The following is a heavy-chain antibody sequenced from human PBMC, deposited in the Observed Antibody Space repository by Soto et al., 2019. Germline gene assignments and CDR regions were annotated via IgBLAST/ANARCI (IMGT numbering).Heavy chain of an antibody. CDR2: ISSSSSYI. Sequence: GGSLRLSCAASGFTFSSYSMNWVRQAPGKGLEWVSSISSSSSYIYYADSVKGRFTISRDNAKNSLYLQMNSLRAEDTAVYYWARESRSYFLGIDYWGQGTLVTVSS. J-gene: IGHJ4*02. V-gene: IGHV3-21*01. D-gene: IGHD1-26*01. CDR1: GFTFSSYS. CDR3: ARESRSYFLGIDY.